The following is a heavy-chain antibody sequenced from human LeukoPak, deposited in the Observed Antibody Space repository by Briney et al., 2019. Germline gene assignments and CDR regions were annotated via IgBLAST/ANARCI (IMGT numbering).Heavy chain of an antibody. J-gene: IGHJ6*03. V-gene: IGHV4-30-4*08. D-gene: IGHD3-3*01. Sequence: SETLSLTCTVSGGSISSGDYYWSWIRQPPGKGLEWIGYIYYSGSTYYNPSLKSRVTISVDTPKNQFSLKLSSVTAADTAVYYCATGGELSSSSVTYDFWSGYYRAKNYHYYYYMDVWGKGTTVTVSS. CDR2: IYYSGST. CDR1: GGSISSGDYY. CDR3: ATGGELSSSSVTYDFWSGYYRAKNYHYYYYMDV.